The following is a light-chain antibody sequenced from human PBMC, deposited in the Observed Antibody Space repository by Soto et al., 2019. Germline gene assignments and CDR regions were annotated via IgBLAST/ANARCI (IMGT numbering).Light chain of an antibody. CDR1: QSVGSN. J-gene: IGKJ5*01. V-gene: IGKV3D-15*01. CDR2: GAS. CDR3: QQYNNWPPIT. Sequence: EIVLTQSPATLSLSPGEGATLSCRASQSVGSNLAWYQQKPGQAPRLLIYGASTRATGIPARFSGGGSGTEFTLTISSLQSEDFGLYYCQQYNNWPPITFGQGTRLEIK.